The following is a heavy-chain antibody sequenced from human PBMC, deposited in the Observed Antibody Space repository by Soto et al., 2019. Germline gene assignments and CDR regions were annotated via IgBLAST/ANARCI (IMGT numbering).Heavy chain of an antibody. D-gene: IGHD6-6*01. CDR1: GYTFTGYY. CDR3: ARVQRYSSSPQTYYYGMDV. Sequence: ASVKVSCKASGYTFTGYYMHWLRQAPGQGLEWMGWINPNSGGTNYAQKFQGRVTMTRDTSISTAYMELSRLRSDDTAVYYCARVQRYSSSPQTYYYGMDVWGQGTTVTVSS. CDR2: INPNSGGT. J-gene: IGHJ6*02. V-gene: IGHV1-2*02.